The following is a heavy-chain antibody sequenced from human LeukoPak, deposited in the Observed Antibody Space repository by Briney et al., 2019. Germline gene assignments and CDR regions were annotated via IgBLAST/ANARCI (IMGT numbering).Heavy chain of an antibody. Sequence: GASVKVSCKASGYTFTSYGISWVRQAPGQGLEWMRWISAYSGNTNSAQKFQGRLTMTTDTSTSTAYMELRSLRSDDTAVYYCARDVVAGTSTFDYWGQGTLVTVSS. CDR3: ARDVVAGTSTFDY. J-gene: IGHJ4*02. D-gene: IGHD2-15*01. V-gene: IGHV1-18*01. CDR2: ISAYSGNT. CDR1: GYTFTSYG.